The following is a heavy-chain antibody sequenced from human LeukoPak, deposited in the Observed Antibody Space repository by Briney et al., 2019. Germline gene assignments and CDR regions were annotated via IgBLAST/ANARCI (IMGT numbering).Heavy chain of an antibody. CDR1: GGTFSSYA. CDR3: ARGNRRYCSSTSCFNWFDP. V-gene: IGHV1-69*13. J-gene: IGHJ5*02. CDR2: NIPIFGTA. Sequence: SVKVSCKASGGTFSSYAISWVRQAPGQGLEWMGGNIPIFGTANYAQKFQGRVTITADESTSTAYMELSSLRSEDTAVYYCARGNRRYCSSTSCFNWFDPWGQGTLVTVSS. D-gene: IGHD2-2*01.